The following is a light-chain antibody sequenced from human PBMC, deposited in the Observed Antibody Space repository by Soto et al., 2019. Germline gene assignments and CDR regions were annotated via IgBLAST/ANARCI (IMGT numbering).Light chain of an antibody. CDR3: SSYRTTSPYV. Sequence: QSALTQPASVSGSPGQSITISCTGTTSDIGGYDYVSWYQQHPGKATKLLIYEVSNRPSGVSNRFSGSKSGNTASLTISGLQTDDEADYYCSSYRTTSPYVFGTGTKLTVL. V-gene: IGLV2-14*01. CDR2: EVS. CDR1: TSDIGGYDY. J-gene: IGLJ1*01.